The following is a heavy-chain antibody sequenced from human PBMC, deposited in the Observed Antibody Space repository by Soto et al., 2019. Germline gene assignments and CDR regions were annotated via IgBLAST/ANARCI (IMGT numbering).Heavy chain of an antibody. CDR2: IIPLSGTS. V-gene: IGHV1-69*01. Sequence: QVQLVPSGAEVRKPGSSVKVSCKASGGTFSSSGINWVRQAPGQGLEWIGGIIPLSGTSSHAQKFQGRVTITADESTGTVNMELGSLTSDYPAVYYCATSRDTTGYFDHWGQGTLVTVSS. J-gene: IGHJ4*02. D-gene: IGHD1-1*01. CDR3: ATSRDTTGYFDH. CDR1: GGTFSSSG.